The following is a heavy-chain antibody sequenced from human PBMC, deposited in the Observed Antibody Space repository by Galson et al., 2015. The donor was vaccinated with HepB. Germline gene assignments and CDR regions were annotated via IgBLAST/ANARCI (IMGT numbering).Heavy chain of an antibody. J-gene: IGHJ4*02. Sequence: SVKVSCKVSGYTLTELSMHWVRQAPGKGLEWMGGFDPEDGETIYAQKFRGRVTMTEDTSTDTAYMELSSLRSEDTAVYYCATSIARYDSVGFPFLARLYFDYWGQGTLVTVSS. CDR3: ATSIARYDSVGFPFLARLYFDY. D-gene: IGHD3-22*01. CDR2: FDPEDGET. CDR1: GYTLTELS. V-gene: IGHV1-24*01.